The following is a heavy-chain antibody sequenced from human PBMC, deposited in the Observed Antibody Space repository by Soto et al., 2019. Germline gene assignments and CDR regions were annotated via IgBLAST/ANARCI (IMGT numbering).Heavy chain of an antibody. Sequence: QVQLVESGGGVVQPGRSLRLSCAASGFTFSSYAMHWVRQAPGKGLEWVAVIWYDGNNKYYADSVKGRFTISRDNSKNSMYLQMNSLGHEDTAVYYCARDAWVGARSVFDYLGQGTLVTFSS. CDR1: GFTFSSYA. V-gene: IGHV3-33*01. J-gene: IGHJ4*02. D-gene: IGHD1-26*01. CDR3: ARDAWVGARSVFDY. CDR2: IWYDGNNK.